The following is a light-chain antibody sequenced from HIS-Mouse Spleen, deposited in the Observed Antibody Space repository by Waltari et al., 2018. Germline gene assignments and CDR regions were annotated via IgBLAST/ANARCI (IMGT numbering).Light chain of an antibody. CDR1: SSNVGGYHY. CDR2: DVS. J-gene: IGLJ2*01. CDR3: SSYTSSSPL. Sequence: SALTQPASVSGSPGQSITISSTGPSSNVGGYHYVSWYQQHPGKAPKLMIYDVSNRPSGVSNRFSGSKSGNTASLTISGLQAEDEADYYCSSYTSSSPLFGGGTKLTVL. V-gene: IGLV2-14*03.